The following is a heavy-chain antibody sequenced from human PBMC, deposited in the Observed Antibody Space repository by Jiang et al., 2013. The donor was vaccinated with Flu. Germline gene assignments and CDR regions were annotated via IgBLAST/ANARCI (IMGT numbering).Heavy chain of an antibody. J-gene: IGHJ6*02. CDR3: ARGIVYAIDV. CDR2: TYYKSKWYT. CDR1: GTVSLATVL. D-gene: IGHD1-26*01. Sequence: SQTLSLTVVPSPGTVSLATVLFGTGSRQSPSRGLEWLGKTYYKSKWYTESAVSVKSRITINPDTSKNQFSLQLNSVTPEDTAVYYCARGIVYAIDVWGQGTTVTVS. V-gene: IGHV6-1*01.